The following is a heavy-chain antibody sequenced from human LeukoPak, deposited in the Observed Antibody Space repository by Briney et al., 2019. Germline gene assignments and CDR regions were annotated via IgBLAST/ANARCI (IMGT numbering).Heavy chain of an antibody. Sequence: GGSLRLSCAVSGFTFSSYGMHWVRQAPGKGLEWVSAISGSGGNTYYADSVKGRFTISRDNSKNTLFLQMYSLRAEDTAVYYCARAGALRPDYWGQGTLVTVSS. CDR1: GFTFSSYG. CDR2: ISGSGGNT. J-gene: IGHJ4*02. V-gene: IGHV3-23*01. CDR3: ARAGALRPDY.